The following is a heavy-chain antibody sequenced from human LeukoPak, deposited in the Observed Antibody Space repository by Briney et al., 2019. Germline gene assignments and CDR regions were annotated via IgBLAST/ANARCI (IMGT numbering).Heavy chain of an antibody. CDR3: ARHRKAGYSSGWRY. CDR2: INHSGST. J-gene: IGHJ4*02. CDR1: GGSFSGYY. D-gene: IGHD6-19*01. V-gene: IGHV4-34*01. Sequence: PSETLSLTCAVYGGSFSGYYWSWIRQPPGKGLEWIGEINHSGSTNYNPSLKSRVTISVDTSKNQFSLKLSSVTAADTAVYYCARHRKAGYSSGWRYWSQGTLVTVSS.